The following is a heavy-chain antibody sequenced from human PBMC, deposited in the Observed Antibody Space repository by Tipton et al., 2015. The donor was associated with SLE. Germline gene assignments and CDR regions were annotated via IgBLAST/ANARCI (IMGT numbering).Heavy chain of an antibody. CDR1: GFTFSSYS. Sequence: GSLRISCAASGFTFSSYSMNWVRQAPGKGLEWVSSISSSSSYIYYPDSVKGQFTISRDNAKNSLYLQMNSLRAEDTAVYYFARNCYCRSTSCYYLFYCVQVTLVTVSS. CDR3: ARNCYCRSTSCYYLFY. D-gene: IGHD2-2*01. J-gene: IGHJ4*02. V-gene: IGHV3-21*01. CDR2: ISSSSSYI.